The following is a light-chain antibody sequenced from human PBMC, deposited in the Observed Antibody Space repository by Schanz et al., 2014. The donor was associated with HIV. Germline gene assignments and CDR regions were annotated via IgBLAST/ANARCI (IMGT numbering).Light chain of an antibody. CDR2: NND. V-gene: IGLV1-44*01. Sequence: QSVLTQPPSASGTPGQRVTISCSGSSSNIGSNTVNWYQQLPGTAPRLLIRNNDVRPSGVPDRFSGSKSGTSASLAITGLQAEDEADYYCQSYDSSLSGYVFGTGTKLTVL. CDR1: SSNIGSNT. CDR3: QSYDSSLSGYV. J-gene: IGLJ1*01.